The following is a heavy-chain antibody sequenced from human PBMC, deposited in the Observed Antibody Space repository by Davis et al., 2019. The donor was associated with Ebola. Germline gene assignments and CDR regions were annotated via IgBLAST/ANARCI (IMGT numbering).Heavy chain of an antibody. CDR3: ARARWATIRMDYYYGMDV. V-gene: IGHV3-30*03. Sequence: GGSLRLSCVASGFNFNTYGIHWVRQAPGRGLEWMAIISYAGRNKYYADSVEGRFTISRENAKNSLYLQINSLRAGDTAVYYCARARWATIRMDYYYGMDVWGQGTTVTVSS. CDR1: GFNFNTYG. CDR2: ISYAGRNK. J-gene: IGHJ6*02. D-gene: IGHD5-12*01.